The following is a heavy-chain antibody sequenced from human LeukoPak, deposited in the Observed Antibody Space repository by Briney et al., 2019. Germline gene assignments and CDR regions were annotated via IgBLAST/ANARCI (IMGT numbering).Heavy chain of an antibody. CDR3: AKDSALGIYSSGWYPFDY. D-gene: IGHD6-19*01. CDR2: ISGSGGGT. CDR1: GFTFTSYA. J-gene: IGHJ4*02. V-gene: IGHV3-23*01. Sequence: PGGSLRLSCAASGFTFTSYAMSWVRQAPGKGLDCVSTISGSGGGTYYADSVKGRFTISRDNSKNTLFLQMNSLRPEDTAIYYCAKDSALGIYSSGWYPFDYRGEGTLVTVSS.